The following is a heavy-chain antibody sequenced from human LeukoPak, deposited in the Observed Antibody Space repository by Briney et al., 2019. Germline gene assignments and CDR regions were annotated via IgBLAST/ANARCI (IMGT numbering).Heavy chain of an antibody. CDR1: GFTFSSYA. CDR3: ARDRDYDILTGYPYLIDY. V-gene: IGHV3-30*04. J-gene: IGHJ4*02. D-gene: IGHD3-9*01. CDR2: ISYDGSNK. Sequence: PGGSLRLSCAASGFTFSSYAMHWVRQAPGKGLEWGAVISYDGSNKYYADSVKGRFTISRDNSKNTLYLQMNSLRAEDTAVYYCARDRDYDILTGYPYLIDYWGQGTLVTVSS.